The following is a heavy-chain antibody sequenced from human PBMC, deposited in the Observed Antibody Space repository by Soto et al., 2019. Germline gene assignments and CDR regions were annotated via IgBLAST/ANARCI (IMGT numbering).Heavy chain of an antibody. CDR1: GYTFTSYG. CDR3: ARVGVGYDSWSGYFPGGHHDAFDI. J-gene: IGHJ3*02. CDR2: ISAYNGNT. Sequence: ASVKVSCKASGYTFTSYGISWVRQAPGQGLEWMGWISAYNGNTNYAQKLQGRVTMTTDTSTSTAYMELRSLRSDDTAVYYCARVGVGYDSWSGYFPGGHHDAFDIWGQGTMVTVSS. D-gene: IGHD3-3*01. V-gene: IGHV1-18*04.